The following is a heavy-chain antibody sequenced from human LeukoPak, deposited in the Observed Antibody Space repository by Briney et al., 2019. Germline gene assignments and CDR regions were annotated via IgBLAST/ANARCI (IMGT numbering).Heavy chain of an antibody. V-gene: IGHV4-39*01. Sequence: SETLSLTRTVSGGSNSSSSYYWGWIRQPPGKGLEWIGRIYYSGTTCCSTYHKRRVHISVDTSKNQFSMKLSSVPAGDTAVYYCARRGYYDDSSGYYWAYYFDYWGQGTLVTVSS. CDR3: ARRGYYDDSSGYYWAYYFDY. CDR2: IYYSGTT. J-gene: IGHJ4*02. CDR1: GGSNSSSSYY. D-gene: IGHD3-22*01.